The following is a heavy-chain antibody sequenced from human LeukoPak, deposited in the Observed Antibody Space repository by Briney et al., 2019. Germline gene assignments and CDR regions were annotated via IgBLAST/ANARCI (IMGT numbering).Heavy chain of an antibody. V-gene: IGHV4-30-4*01. Sequence: SETLSLTCTVSGGSISSGDCYWSWIRQPPGKGLEWIGYIYYSGSTYYNPSLKSRVTISVDTSKNQFSLKLSSVTAADTAVYYCARGYYYDSMGDAFDIWGQGTMVTVSS. CDR2: IYYSGST. CDR1: GGSISSGDCY. J-gene: IGHJ3*02. CDR3: ARGYYYDSMGDAFDI. D-gene: IGHD3-22*01.